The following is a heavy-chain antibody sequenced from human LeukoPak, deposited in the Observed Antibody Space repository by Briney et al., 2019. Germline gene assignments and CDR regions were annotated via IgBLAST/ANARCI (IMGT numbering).Heavy chain of an antibody. J-gene: IGHJ4*02. V-gene: IGHV3-30*02. CDR1: GFTFSSYG. CDR2: IRYDGSNK. Sequence: GGSLRLSCAASGFTFSSYGMPWVRQAPGKGLEWVAFIRYDGSNKYYADSVKGRFTISRDNSKNTLYLQMNSLRAEDTAVYYCAKDLRVVPAAILDYWGQGTLVTVSS. D-gene: IGHD2-2*01. CDR3: AKDLRVVPAAILDY.